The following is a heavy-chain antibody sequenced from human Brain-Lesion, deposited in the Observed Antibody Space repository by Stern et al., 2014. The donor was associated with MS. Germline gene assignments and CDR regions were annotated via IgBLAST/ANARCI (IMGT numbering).Heavy chain of an antibody. Sequence: VQLVESGGDLVQPGRSLRLSCAAFGFTFDDYAMHWVRQAPAKGLEWVAGISWNSGTIGYADSVKGRFTTSRDNAYSSLYLQMNSLRPEDTALYYCARDITGSSAYFAYWGQGTLVTVSS. CDR3: ARDITGSSAYFAY. CDR1: GFTFDDYA. CDR2: ISWNSGTI. J-gene: IGHJ4*02. V-gene: IGHV3-9*01. D-gene: IGHD1-14*01.